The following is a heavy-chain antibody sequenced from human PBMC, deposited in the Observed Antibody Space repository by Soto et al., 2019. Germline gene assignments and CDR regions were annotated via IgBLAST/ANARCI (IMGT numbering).Heavy chain of an antibody. CDR2: IYNSGST. CDR3: ASMGYHYGSGSYPLDY. V-gene: IGHV4-59*08. J-gene: IGHJ4*02. CDR1: GGSISSYY. Sequence: QVQLQESGPGLVKPSETLSLTCTVSGGSISSYYWTWIRQPPGKGLEWIGFIYNSGSTHYNPSLRSRVTISVDTSKNQFSLKLRSVTAADTALYYCASMGYHYGSGSYPLDYWGQGTLVTVSS. D-gene: IGHD3-10*01.